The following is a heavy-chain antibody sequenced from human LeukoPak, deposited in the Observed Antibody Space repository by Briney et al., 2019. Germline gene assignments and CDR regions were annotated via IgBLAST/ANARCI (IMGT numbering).Heavy chain of an antibody. CDR1: GFTFSSYW. V-gene: IGHV3-74*01. CDR2: INSDGSST. CDR3: ARGSWDQRYGDSYDY. Sequence: GGSLRLSCAASGFTFSSYWMHWVRQAPGKGLVWVSRINSDGSSTSYADSVKGRFTISRDNAKNTLFLQLNSLRAEDTAVYYCARGSWDQRYGDSYDYWGQGTLVTVSS. J-gene: IGHJ4*02. D-gene: IGHD1-26*01.